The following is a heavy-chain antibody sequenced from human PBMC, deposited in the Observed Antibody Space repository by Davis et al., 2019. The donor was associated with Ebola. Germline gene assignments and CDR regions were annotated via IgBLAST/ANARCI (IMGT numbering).Heavy chain of an antibody. V-gene: IGHV4-34*01. J-gene: IGHJ4*02. CDR3: ARTSTWGYCSSTSCRHGELGY. Sequence: MPSETLSLTCAVYGGSFSGYYWSWIRQPPGKGLEWIGEINHSGSTNYNPSLKSRVTISVDTSKNQFSLKLSSVTAADTAVYYCARTSTWGYCSSTSCRHGELGYWGQGTLVTVSS. CDR1: GGSFSGYY. CDR2: INHSGST. D-gene: IGHD2-2*01.